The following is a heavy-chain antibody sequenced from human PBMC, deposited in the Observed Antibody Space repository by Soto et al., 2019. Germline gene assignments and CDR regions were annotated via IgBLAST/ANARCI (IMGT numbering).Heavy chain of an antibody. Sequence: SETLSLTCSVSGDSFSSYYWTWIRQPAGKGLEWIGRIFPGGSANYNPSLRSRVTMSADTSKNQFSLRLTSVTAAHTAIYYCARETYYYDSSGFLGFDYWGQGTLVTVSS. J-gene: IGHJ4*02. CDR3: ARETYYYDSSGFLGFDY. D-gene: IGHD3-22*01. CDR1: GDSFSSYY. CDR2: IFPGGSA. V-gene: IGHV4-4*07.